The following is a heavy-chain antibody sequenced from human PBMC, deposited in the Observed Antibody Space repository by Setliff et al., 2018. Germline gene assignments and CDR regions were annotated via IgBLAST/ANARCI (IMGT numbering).Heavy chain of an antibody. CDR3: AREGVDTRSSTDYRYYMDV. CDR2: TIPIFGTT. Sequence: SVKVSCKASGGTFSSYGISWVRQAPGQGLEWMGGTIPIFGTTNYAQKFQGRVTIITDESTSTAYMELSSLTSADTAVYYCAREGVDTRSSTDYRYYMDVWGKGTTVTAP. CDR1: GGTFSSYG. J-gene: IGHJ6*03. D-gene: IGHD5-18*01. V-gene: IGHV1-69*05.